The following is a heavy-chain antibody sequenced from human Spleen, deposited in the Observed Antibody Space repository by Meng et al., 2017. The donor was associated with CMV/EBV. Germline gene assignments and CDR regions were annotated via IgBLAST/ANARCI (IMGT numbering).Heavy chain of an antibody. CDR3: ARAPLFVPPDL. Sequence: SCAASVFAFTDYGIHWVRQAPGKGLEWLTFMRYDGSNKSFADSVKGRFTMSRDISKNTLYLQMNNLRPDDTAIYYCARAPLFVPPDLWGQGTVVTVSS. CDR2: MRYDGSNK. J-gene: IGHJ5*02. V-gene: IGHV3-30*02. CDR1: VFAFTDYG.